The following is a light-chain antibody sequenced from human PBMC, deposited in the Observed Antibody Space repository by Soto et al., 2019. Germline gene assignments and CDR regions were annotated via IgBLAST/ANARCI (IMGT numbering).Light chain of an antibody. CDR3: QQADSLPIT. Sequence: DIQMTQSPSSLSASVGDRVTITCRASQDISNYLNWYQQRPGKAPKRLIYDASNLERGVPSRFSGTRSGTHFTFAITSLKTEHVAKHYYQQADSLPITFGQGTRLEI. CDR2: DAS. J-gene: IGKJ5*01. CDR1: QDISNY. V-gene: IGKV1-33*01.